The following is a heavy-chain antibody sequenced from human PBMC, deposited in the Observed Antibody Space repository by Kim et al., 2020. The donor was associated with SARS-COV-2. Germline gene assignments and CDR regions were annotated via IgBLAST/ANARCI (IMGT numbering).Heavy chain of an antibody. Sequence: ASVKVSCKASGYTFTSYGISWVRQAPGQGLEWMGWISAYNGNTNYAQKLQGRVTMTTDTSTSTAYMELRSLRSDDTAVYYCARDRRIAATVVAFDIWGQGTMVTVSS. CDR3: ARDRRIAATVVAFDI. V-gene: IGHV1-18*01. CDR1: GYTFTSYG. CDR2: ISAYNGNT. D-gene: IGHD6-13*01. J-gene: IGHJ3*02.